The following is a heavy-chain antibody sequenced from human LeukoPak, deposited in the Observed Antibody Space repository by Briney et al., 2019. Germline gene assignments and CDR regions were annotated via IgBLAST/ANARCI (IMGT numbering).Heavy chain of an antibody. CDR1: GDSISSDY. CDR2: IYYTGNT. CDR3: ATSRAPYYFDY. V-gene: IGHV4-59*08. Sequence: SETLSLTCTVSGDSISSDYWSWIRQSPRKGLEWIGYIYYTGNTNYSPSLKSRVTISVDTSRNQFSLKLSSVTAADTAVYYCATSRAPYYFDYWGQGTLVTVSS. D-gene: IGHD6-13*01. J-gene: IGHJ4*02.